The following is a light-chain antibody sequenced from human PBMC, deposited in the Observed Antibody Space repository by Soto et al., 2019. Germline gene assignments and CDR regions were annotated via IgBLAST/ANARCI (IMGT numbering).Light chain of an antibody. Sequence: VLTQPPALSGAPGQRVTISCTGSGSNIGAPYDVHWYQHLPGAAPKLLIYGSTNRPSGVPGRFSGSKSGTSASLAITGLQAEDEADYYCQSYDSSLSGYVFGAGTKVTVL. V-gene: IGLV1-40*01. CDR3: QSYDSSLSGYV. CDR2: GST. J-gene: IGLJ1*01. CDR1: GSNIGAPYD.